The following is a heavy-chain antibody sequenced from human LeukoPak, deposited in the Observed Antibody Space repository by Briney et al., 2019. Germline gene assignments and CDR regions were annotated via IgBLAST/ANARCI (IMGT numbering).Heavy chain of an antibody. J-gene: IGHJ6*03. Sequence: PSETLSLTCTVSGGSISSSSYYWGWIRQAPGKGLEWIGTIYYSGTTYYNPSLKSRVTISVDTSKNQFYLKLSSVTAADTAVYYCARLLNYYYYYMDVWGKGTTVTISS. CDR1: GGSISSSSYY. CDR2: IYYSGTT. V-gene: IGHV4-39*01. CDR3: ARLLNYYYYYMDV.